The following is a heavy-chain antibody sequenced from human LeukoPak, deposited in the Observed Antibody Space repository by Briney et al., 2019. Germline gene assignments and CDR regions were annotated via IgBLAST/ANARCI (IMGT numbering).Heavy chain of an antibody. CDR1: GYTLTELS. Sequence: ASVTVSCKVSGYTLTELSMHWVRQAPGKGLGWMGGFDPEDGETIYAQKFQGRVTMTEDTSTDTAYMDLNSLRSEDTAVYYCATNLATVVTPAYYWGQGTLVTVSS. V-gene: IGHV1-24*01. CDR3: ATNLATVVTPAYY. CDR2: FDPEDGET. D-gene: IGHD4-23*01. J-gene: IGHJ4*02.